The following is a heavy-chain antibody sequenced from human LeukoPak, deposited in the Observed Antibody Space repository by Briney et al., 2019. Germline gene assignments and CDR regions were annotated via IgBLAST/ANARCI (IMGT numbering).Heavy chain of an antibody. V-gene: IGHV3-49*04. J-gene: IGHJ6*02. CDR2: IRSKAYGGTT. Sequence: GGSLRLSCTASGFTFGDYAMSWVRQAPGKGLEWVGFIRSKAYGGTTEYAASVKGRSTVSRDDSKSIAYLQMNSLKTEDTAVYYCTRTGTPYYYYGMDVWGQGTTVTVSS. D-gene: IGHD1-1*01. CDR3: TRTGTPYYYYGMDV. CDR1: GFTFGDYA.